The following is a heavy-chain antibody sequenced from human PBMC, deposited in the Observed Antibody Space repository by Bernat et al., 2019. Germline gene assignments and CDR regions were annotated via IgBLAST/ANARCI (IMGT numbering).Heavy chain of an antibody. V-gene: IGHV3-48*03. CDR1: GFTFSSHE. Sequence: EVQLVESGGGLVQPGGSLRLSCTASGFTFSSHEMNWVRQAPGKGLEWVSHITGSSNVIYYADSVKGRFTISRDNAKNSLYLQMNSLRAEDTATYYCTRGWQHHLDYWGQGTLVTVSS. D-gene: IGHD5-24*01. J-gene: IGHJ4*02. CDR2: ITGSSNVI. CDR3: TRGWQHHLDY.